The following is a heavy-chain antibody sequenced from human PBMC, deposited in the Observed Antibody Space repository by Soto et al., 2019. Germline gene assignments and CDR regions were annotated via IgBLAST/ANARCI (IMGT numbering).Heavy chain of an antibody. CDR3: ARDYCGGECSHIDY. CDR2: IWYDGTKK. J-gene: IGHJ4*01. CDR1: GCSFSNYG. Sequence: GSLRRAGSASGCSFSNYGMHWVRQAPGKGLEWVAVIWYDGTKKYYADSAKGRFTISRDNSKNTLYLQMNSLRVEDTAVYYCARDYCGGECSHIDYWGHGTLVTVYS. D-gene: IGHD2-21*01. V-gene: IGHV3-33*01.